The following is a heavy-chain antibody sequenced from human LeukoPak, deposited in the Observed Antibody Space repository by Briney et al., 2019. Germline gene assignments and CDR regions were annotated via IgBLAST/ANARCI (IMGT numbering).Heavy chain of an antibody. CDR2: ITSSSSTL. J-gene: IGHJ4*02. V-gene: IGHV3-48*01. CDR3: ARDAPTNGVWYSGFDY. Sequence: PGAFLRLSCAASGFTLSTYSMNWVRQAPGKGLEWVSYITSSSSTLYYADSVKGRFTISRDNAKNSLYLQMNSLRVEDTAVYYCARDAPTNGVWYSGFDYWGQGTLVTVSS. CDR1: GFTLSTYS. D-gene: IGHD2-8*01.